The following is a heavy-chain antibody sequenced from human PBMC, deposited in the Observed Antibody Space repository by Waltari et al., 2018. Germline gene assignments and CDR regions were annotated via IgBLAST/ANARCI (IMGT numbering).Heavy chain of an antibody. CDR2: INPNGGAT. Sequence: LLEQAGTEARQPGAHLQVSCKISRDPITGHYLPWVRQAPGQGLAGMGWINPNGGATHYAQTFRGTITVTWDTSIITSCREIRGLRSADTATYFCAREYCGGECRLFDFWGQGTRVIVSS. J-gene: IGHJ4*02. V-gene: IGHV1-2*02. CDR1: RDPITGHY. D-gene: IGHD2-21*01. CDR3: AREYCGGECRLFDF.